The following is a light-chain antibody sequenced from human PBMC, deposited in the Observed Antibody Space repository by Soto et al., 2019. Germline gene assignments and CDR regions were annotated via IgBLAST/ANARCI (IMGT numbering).Light chain of an antibody. CDR2: SNN. CDR3: AAWDDSLNGLVL. V-gene: IGLV1-44*01. CDR1: SFNIGSNT. J-gene: IGLJ2*01. Sequence: QAVVTQPPSASGTPGQSVTISCSGSSFNIGSNTVSWYRQLPGTAPRLLIYSNNQRPSGVPDRFSGSKSGASASLAISGLQSDDEADYYCAAWDDSLNGLVLFGGGTKVTVL.